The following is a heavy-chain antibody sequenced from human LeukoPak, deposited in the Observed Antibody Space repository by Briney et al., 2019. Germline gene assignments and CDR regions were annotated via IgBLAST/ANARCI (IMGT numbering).Heavy chain of an antibody. CDR1: GGSISSSSYY. V-gene: IGHV4-39*07. CDR2: IYYIGST. CDR3: AKGGVGALIAAFDI. J-gene: IGHJ3*02. D-gene: IGHD1-26*01. Sequence: SETLSLTCTVSGGSISSSSYYWGWIRQPPGKGLEWIGSIYYIGSTYYNPSLKSRVTISIDTSNNQLSLKLSSVTAADTAVYYCAKGGVGALIAAFDIWGQGTRVTVSS.